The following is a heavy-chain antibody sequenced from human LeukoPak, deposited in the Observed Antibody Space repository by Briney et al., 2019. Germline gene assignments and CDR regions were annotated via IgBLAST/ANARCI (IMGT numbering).Heavy chain of an antibody. CDR2: LHTSGGT. D-gene: IGHD4/OR15-4a*01. J-gene: IGHJ1*01. V-gene: IGHV4-4*07. CDR3: ARSNDYLEYFQH. CDR1: GYSISSGYY. Sequence: SETLSLTCTVSGYSISSGYYWSWIRQPAGEGLEWIGRLHTSGGTHYNPPLKSRVTMSVDTSKNQFSLKLSSVTAADTAVYYCARSNDYLEYFQHWGQGTLVTVSS.